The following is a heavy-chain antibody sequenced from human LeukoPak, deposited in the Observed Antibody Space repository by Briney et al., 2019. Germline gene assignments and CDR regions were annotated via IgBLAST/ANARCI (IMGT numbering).Heavy chain of an antibody. V-gene: IGHV4-39*01. CDR2: IYYSGDT. Sequence: SETLSLTCTVSGGSISSSRYYWGWIRQPPGKGQEWIGTIYYSGDTYYSPSLKSRLTISVDTSKNQFSLKLSSVTAADTAVYYCASPREMATIYDAFDIWGQGTMVTVSS. CDR1: GGSISSSRYY. D-gene: IGHD5-24*01. J-gene: IGHJ3*02. CDR3: ASPREMATIYDAFDI.